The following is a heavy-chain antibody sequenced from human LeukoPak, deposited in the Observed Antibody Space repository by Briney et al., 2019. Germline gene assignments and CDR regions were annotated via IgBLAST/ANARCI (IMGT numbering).Heavy chain of an antibody. CDR1: GGSFSTYY. CDR3: ARLPTVTFFDY. CDR2: INHSGST. V-gene: IGHV4-34*01. D-gene: IGHD4-17*01. Sequence: SETPSLTCVVYGGSFSTYYWSWIRQPPGKGLEWIGEINHSGSTNYNPSLKSRVTISVDTSKNQFSLRLSSVTAADTAVYYCARLPTVTFFDYWGQGTLVTVSS. J-gene: IGHJ4*02.